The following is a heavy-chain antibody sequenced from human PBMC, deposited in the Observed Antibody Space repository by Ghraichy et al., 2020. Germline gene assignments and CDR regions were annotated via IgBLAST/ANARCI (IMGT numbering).Heavy chain of an antibody. Sequence: GGSLRLSCAASGFIFSNVWVRWVRQAPGKELEWVGRIKSHTDAGTTDYAAPVKGRLTISRDDSKNTLYLQMDSLKTEDTAVYYCSTDFTSQLRSTGHYGLDVWGQGITVTVSS. CDR1: GFIFSNVW. CDR3: STDFTSQLRSTGHYGLDV. D-gene: IGHD2-2*01. V-gene: IGHV3-15*01. J-gene: IGHJ6*02. CDR2: IKSHTDAGTT.